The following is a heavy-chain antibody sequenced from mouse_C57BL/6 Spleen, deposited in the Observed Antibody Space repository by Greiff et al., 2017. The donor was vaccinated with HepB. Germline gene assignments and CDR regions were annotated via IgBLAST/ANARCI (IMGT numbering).Heavy chain of an antibody. V-gene: IGHV1-22*01. Sequence: GPELVKPGASVKMSCKASGYTFTDYNMHWVKQSHGKSLEWIGYINPNNGGTSYNQKFKGKATLTVNKSSSTAYMELRSLTSEDSAVYYCARRPIYYYGSSYWYFDVWGTGTTVTVSS. CDR3: ARRPIYYYGSSYWYFDV. CDR2: INPNNGGT. D-gene: IGHD1-1*01. CDR1: GYTFTDYN. J-gene: IGHJ1*03.